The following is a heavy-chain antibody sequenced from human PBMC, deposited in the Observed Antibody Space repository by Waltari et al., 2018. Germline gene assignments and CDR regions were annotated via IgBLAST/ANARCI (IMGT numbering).Heavy chain of an antibody. CDR1: GFTVSRNY. V-gene: IGHV3-66*02. J-gene: IGHJ6*02. Sequence: EVQLVESGGGLVQPGGSLRLSCAASGFTVSRNYMSWVRQATGKGLELVSFIYSGDSTYYADSVKGRFTISRDSSKNTLYLQMSSLRAEDTAVYYCARAPDDDFWSGYYMDVWGQGTTVTVSS. D-gene: IGHD3-3*01. CDR2: IYSGDST. CDR3: ARAPDDDFWSGYYMDV.